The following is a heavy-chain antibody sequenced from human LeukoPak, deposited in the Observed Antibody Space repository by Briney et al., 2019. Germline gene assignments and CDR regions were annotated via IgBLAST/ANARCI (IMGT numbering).Heavy chain of an antibody. CDR2: INGDGGSI. Sequence: GGSLRLSCAASGFTFSNQWMHWVRQALGKGLVWVSRINGDGGSISYADSVKGRFTISRDNAKNTLYLQMNSLRADDTAVYYCARSRYSGSSSDYWGRGTLVTVSS. V-gene: IGHV3-74*01. CDR1: GFTFSNQW. J-gene: IGHJ4*02. D-gene: IGHD6-6*01. CDR3: ARSRYSGSSSDY.